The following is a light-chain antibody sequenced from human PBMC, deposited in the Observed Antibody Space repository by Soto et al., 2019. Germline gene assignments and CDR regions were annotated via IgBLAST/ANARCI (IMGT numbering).Light chain of an antibody. J-gene: IGKJ1*01. CDR3: QQYADWPRT. Sequence: EIVLTQSPATLSVSPGEGATLSCRASQSVSSDLAWYQHRPGQAPRLLISGSSTRATDIPDRFRGSGSGTVFTLTINGLQSEDFAVYYCQQYADWPRTFGQGTKVEIK. CDR1: QSVSSD. CDR2: GSS. V-gene: IGKV3D-15*01.